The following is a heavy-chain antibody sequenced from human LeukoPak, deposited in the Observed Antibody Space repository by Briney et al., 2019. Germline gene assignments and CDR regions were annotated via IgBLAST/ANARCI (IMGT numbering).Heavy chain of an antibody. CDR2: INPNSGGT. V-gene: IGHV1-2*02. CDR3: ARKDGIVVVPAAMGAFDI. D-gene: IGHD2-2*01. CDR1: VYTCTGYY. J-gene: IGHJ3*02. Sequence: ASVKVSCKASVYTCTGYYMHWVRQAPGQGLEWMGLINPNSGGTNYAQKFQGRVTMTRDTSISTAYMELSRLRSDDTAVYYCARKDGIVVVPAAMGAFDIWGQWTMVTVSS.